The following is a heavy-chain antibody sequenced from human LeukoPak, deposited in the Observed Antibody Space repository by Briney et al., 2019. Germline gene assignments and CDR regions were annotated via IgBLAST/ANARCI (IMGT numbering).Heavy chain of an antibody. J-gene: IGHJ4*02. CDR2: ISSGSTTI. D-gene: IGHD4-11*01. CDR1: GFTFSSYS. V-gene: IGHV3-48*04. CDR3: AREDHSNYNY. Sequence: GGSLRLSCTASGFTFSSYSMNWVRQAPGKGLEWVSYISSGSTTIYYADSVKGRFTISRDNAKNSLYLQMNSLRAEDTAVYYCAREDHSNYNYWGQGTLVTVSS.